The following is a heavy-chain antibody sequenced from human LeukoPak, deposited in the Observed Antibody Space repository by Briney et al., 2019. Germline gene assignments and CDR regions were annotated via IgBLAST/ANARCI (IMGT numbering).Heavy chain of an antibody. CDR2: INPSGGST. D-gene: IGHD6-6*01. Sequence: ASVKVSCKTSGYTFIRYSIGWVRQAPGQGLEWMGIINPSGGSTSYAQKFQGRVTMTRDMSTSTVYMELSSLRSEDTAVCYCARGRYSSSPFDYWGQGTLVTVSS. CDR3: ARGRYSSSPFDY. V-gene: IGHV1-46*01. J-gene: IGHJ4*02. CDR1: GYTFIRYS.